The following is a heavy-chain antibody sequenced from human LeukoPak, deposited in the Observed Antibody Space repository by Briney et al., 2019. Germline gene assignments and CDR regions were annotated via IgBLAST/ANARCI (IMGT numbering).Heavy chain of an antibody. CDR1: GFTFSSYW. CDR2: INSDGSST. D-gene: IGHD3-3*01. V-gene: IGHV3-74*01. Sequence: GGSLRLSCAASGFTFSSYWMHWVRQAPGKGLVWVSRINSDGSSTSYADSVKGRFTISKDNAKNTLYLQMNSLRAEDTAVYYCARAAEYYDFWSGYPSPYYFDYWGQGTLVTVSS. J-gene: IGHJ4*02. CDR3: ARAAEYYDFWSGYPSPYYFDY.